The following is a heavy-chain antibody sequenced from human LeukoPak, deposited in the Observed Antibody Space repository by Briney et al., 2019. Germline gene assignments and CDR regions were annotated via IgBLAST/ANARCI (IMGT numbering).Heavy chain of an antibody. CDR1: GFTFSSYE. J-gene: IGHJ4*02. V-gene: IGHV3-48*03. D-gene: IGHD5-24*01. CDR2: ISSSGSTI. Sequence: GGSLRLSCAASGFTFSSYEMNWVRQAPGKGLEWVSCISSSGSTIYYADSVKGRFTISRDNAKNSLYLQMNSLRAEDTAVYYCAREGTRRDGYNYFDYWGQGTLVTVSS. CDR3: AREGTRRDGYNYFDY.